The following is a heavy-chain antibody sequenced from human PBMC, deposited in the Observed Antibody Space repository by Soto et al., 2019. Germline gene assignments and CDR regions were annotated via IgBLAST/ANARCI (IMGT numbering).Heavy chain of an antibody. D-gene: IGHD6-19*01. CDR1: GFSFISYA. CDR2: FDGSVGHT. J-gene: IGHJ4*02. Sequence: GGSLRLSCAASGFSFISYAVSWVRQAPGKGLEWVSVFDGSVGHTYYTNSVKGRFTISNDNSKNTLFLQMNSLEAEDTAVYFCAKHPQYDSGWPLHYWGQGTLVTVSS. V-gene: IGHV3-23*01. CDR3: AKHPQYDSGWPLHY.